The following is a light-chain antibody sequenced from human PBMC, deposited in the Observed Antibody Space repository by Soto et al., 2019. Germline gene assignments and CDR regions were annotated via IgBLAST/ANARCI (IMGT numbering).Light chain of an antibody. CDR3: RSYTSSSTPYV. J-gene: IGLJ1*01. V-gene: IGLV2-14*01. Sequence: QSVLTQPASVSGSPGQSITISCTGTSSDVGGYNYVSWYQQHPGKAPNLMIYEVSNRRSEVSTSISGSKSGNTASLTIYGLQAEDEADYSCRSYTSSSTPYVFGTGTKVTVL. CDR2: EVS. CDR1: SSDVGGYNY.